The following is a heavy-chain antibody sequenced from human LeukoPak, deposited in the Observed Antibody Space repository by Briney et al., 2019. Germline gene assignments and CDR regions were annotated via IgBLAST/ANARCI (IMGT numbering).Heavy chain of an antibody. CDR1: GGSISRYY. Sequence: SETLSLTCSVSGGSISRYYRSWIRQPPGKGLEWIGYIYYSGSTNYNPSLKSRVTISVDTSKNQFSLRLSSVTAADTAVYYCARHRVPYSGSYEEYWGQGTLVTVSS. J-gene: IGHJ4*02. V-gene: IGHV4-59*08. CDR2: IYYSGST. CDR3: ARHRVPYSGSYEEY. D-gene: IGHD1-26*01.